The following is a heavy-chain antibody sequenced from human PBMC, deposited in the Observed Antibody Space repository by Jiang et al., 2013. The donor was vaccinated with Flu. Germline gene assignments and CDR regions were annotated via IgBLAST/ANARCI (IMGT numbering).Heavy chain of an antibody. J-gene: IGHJ5*02. CDR3: ATFGGDRSRP. CDR2: MYPEGRT. V-gene: IGHV3-53*02. Sequence: QLVETGGGLIQTGGSLRLSCAASGLSVRSNSMNWVRQAPGKGLEWVSHMYPEGRTFYTDSVKGRFTISRDDSKNTLYLQMNSLRAEDTAVYYCATFGGDRSRPWGQGTLVTVSS. D-gene: IGHD2-21*02. CDR1: GLSVRSNS.